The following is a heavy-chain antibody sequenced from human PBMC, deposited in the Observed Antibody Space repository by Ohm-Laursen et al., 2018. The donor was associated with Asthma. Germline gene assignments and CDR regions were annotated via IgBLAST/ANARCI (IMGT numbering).Heavy chain of an antibody. CDR2: ISWNSGSI. CDR3: AKDGYEQLGTDGMDV. CDR1: GFTFDDYA. V-gene: IGHV3-9*01. D-gene: IGHD6-6*01. Sequence: SLRLSCTASGFTFDDYAMHWVRQAPGKGLEWVSGISWNSGSIGYADSVKGRFTISRDNAKNSLYLQMNSLRAEDTALYYCAKDGYEQLGTDGMDVWGQGTTVTVSS. J-gene: IGHJ6*02.